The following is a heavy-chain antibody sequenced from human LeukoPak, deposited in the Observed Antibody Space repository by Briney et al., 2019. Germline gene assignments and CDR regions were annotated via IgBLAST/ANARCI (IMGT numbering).Heavy chain of an antibody. CDR3: AKDYPYKQQVPGGPDY. CDR1: GFTFSTYG. D-gene: IGHD6-13*01. Sequence: GGSLRLSCAASGFTFSTYGMHWVRQAPGKGLEWVAVISYDGSNKYYADSVKGRFTISRDNSKNTLYLQMNSLRAEDTAVYYCAKDYPYKQQVPGGPDYWGQGTLVTVSS. J-gene: IGHJ4*02. V-gene: IGHV3-30*18. CDR2: ISYDGSNK.